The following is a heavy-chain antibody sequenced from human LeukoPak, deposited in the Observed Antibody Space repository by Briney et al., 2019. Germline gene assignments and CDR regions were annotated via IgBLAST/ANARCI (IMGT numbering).Heavy chain of an antibody. CDR1: GFTFSSYW. J-gene: IGHJ4*02. CDR3: ARTGSGNYLLDY. D-gene: IGHD1-26*01. CDR2: INKDGWTI. V-gene: IGHV3-74*03. Sequence: PGGSLRLSCAASGFTFSSYWMHWVRQAPGKGLVWVSRINKDGWTITYADSVKGRFTVSRDNAKNTLYLQMNSLRAEDTAVYYCARTGSGNYLLDYWGQGTLVTVSS.